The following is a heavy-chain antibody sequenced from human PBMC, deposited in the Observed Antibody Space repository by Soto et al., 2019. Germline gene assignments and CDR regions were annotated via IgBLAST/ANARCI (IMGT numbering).Heavy chain of an antibody. V-gene: IGHV1-2*02. Sequence: QVQLVQSGAEVKNPGASVKVSCTASGYTLADFYVHWVRQAPGQGLEWRGWINPNNGAINYAPKFQGRVTMTRDTSISTAYLDLRGLRSDDTAVYYCARKARPQLGGMDVWGQGTTVTVSS. CDR2: INPNNGAI. J-gene: IGHJ6*02. CDR3: ARKARPQLGGMDV. CDR1: GYTLADFY. D-gene: IGHD3-16*01.